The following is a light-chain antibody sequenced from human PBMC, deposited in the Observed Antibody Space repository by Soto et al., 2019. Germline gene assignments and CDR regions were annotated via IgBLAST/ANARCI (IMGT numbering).Light chain of an antibody. CDR1: QSVSSN. CDR2: GAS. CDR3: QEYNNWRT. J-gene: IGKJ1*01. V-gene: IGKV3-15*01. Sequence: EIVMTQSPATLSVSPGERATLSCRASQSVSSNLAWYQHKPGQAPRLLIYGASTRATGVPARFSGSGSGTEFPLTISSLQSEDFAVYYCQEYNNWRTFGQATKVEIK.